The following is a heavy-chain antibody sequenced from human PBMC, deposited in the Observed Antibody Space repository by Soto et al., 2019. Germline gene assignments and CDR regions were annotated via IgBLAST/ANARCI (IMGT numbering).Heavy chain of an antibody. CDR2: INHSGST. J-gene: IGHJ4*02. CDR1: GGSFSGYY. Sequence: QVQLQQWGAGLLKPSETLSLTCAVYGGSFSGYYWSWIGQPPGKGLEWIGEINHSGSTNYNPSLMSRVTISVDTSKNQFSLKLSSVTAADTAVYYCARDMVRGVNKAGFYYWGQGTLVTVSS. V-gene: IGHV4-34*01. D-gene: IGHD3-10*01. CDR3: ARDMVRGVNKAGFYY.